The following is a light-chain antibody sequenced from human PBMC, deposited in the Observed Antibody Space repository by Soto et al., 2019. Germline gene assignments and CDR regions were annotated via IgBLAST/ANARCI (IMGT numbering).Light chain of an antibody. CDR3: QQSYTTPH. Sequence: DIQMTQSPSSLSASVGDRGTITCRASQSISSYLNWYQQKPGKAPKLLIYGASSLQSGAPSRFSGSGSGTDFTLTNSSLQPEDFATYYCQQSYTTPHFGQGTKLEIK. CDR1: QSISSY. V-gene: IGKV1-39*01. CDR2: GAS. J-gene: IGKJ2*01.